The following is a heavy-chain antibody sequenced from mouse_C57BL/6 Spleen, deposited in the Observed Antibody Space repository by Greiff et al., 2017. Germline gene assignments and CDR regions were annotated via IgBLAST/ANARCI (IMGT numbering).Heavy chain of an antibody. J-gene: IGHJ3*01. V-gene: IGHV1-50*01. D-gene: IGHD1-1*01. CDR1: GYTFTNYW. Sequence: VQLQQPGAELVKPGASVKLSCKASGYTFTNYWMQWVKQRPGQGLEWIGEIDPSDSYTNYNQKFKGKATLTVDTSSSTAYLQLSSLTSEDSAVYYCARQFYYGSSYGFAYWGQGTLVTVSA. CDR3: ARQFYYGSSYGFAY. CDR2: IDPSDSYT.